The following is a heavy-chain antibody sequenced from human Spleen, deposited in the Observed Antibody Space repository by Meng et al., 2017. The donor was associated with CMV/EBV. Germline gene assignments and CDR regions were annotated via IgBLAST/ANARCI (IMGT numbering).Heavy chain of an antibody. J-gene: IGHJ5*02. CDR3: ARGRDIAARPTWDWFDP. Sequence: ASVKVSCKASGYTFTGYYIHWVRQAPGQGLEWMGWIDPNSDGPNYAQKFQGRVTLTRDTSISTAYMELRRLRSDDTAVYYCARGRDIAARPTWDWFDPWGQGTLVTVSS. D-gene: IGHD6-6*01. CDR1: GYTFTGYY. CDR2: IDPNSDGP. V-gene: IGHV1-2*02.